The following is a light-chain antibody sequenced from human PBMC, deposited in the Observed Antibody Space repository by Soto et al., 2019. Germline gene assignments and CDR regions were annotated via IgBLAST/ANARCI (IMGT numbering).Light chain of an antibody. J-gene: IGLJ3*02. CDR1: SSDVGGYNY. V-gene: IGLV2-14*01. Sequence: QSVLTQPASVSGSPGQSIAISCTGTSSDVGGYNYVSWYQQLPGKAPKLMIYEVNNRPSGASNRFSGSKSGNTASLTISGLQAEDEADYYCSSYTGSSTQVFGAGTKLTVL. CDR3: SSYTGSSTQV. CDR2: EVN.